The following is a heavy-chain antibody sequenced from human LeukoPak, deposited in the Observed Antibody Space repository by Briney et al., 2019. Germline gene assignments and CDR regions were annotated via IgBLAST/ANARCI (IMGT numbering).Heavy chain of an antibody. CDR1: GFTFSSYG. Sequence: PGGSLRLSCAASGFTFSSYGMSWVRQAPGKGLEWVSAISGSGGSTYYADSVKGRFTISRDNSKNTLYLQMNSLRAEDTAVYYCAKGYSSGWYLFDYWGQGTLVTVSS. V-gene: IGHV3-23*01. CDR3: AKGYSSGWYLFDY. J-gene: IGHJ4*02. CDR2: ISGSGGST. D-gene: IGHD6-19*01.